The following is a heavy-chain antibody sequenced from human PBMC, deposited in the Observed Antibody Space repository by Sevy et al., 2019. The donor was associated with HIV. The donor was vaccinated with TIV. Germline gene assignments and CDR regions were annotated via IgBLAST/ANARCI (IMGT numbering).Heavy chain of an antibody. V-gene: IGHV3-23*01. CDR1: GFTFSSYA. J-gene: IGHJ3*02. CDR2: ISGSGGTT. CDR3: AKGSVYQYGGAFDI. Sequence: GGSLRLSCAASGFTFSSYAMTWVRQAPGKGLEWVSPISGSGGTTYFPDSLKGRFTISRDNSKNTLYLQMNTLRAEDTALYFCAKGSVYQYGGAFDIWGQGTMVTVSS. D-gene: IGHD3-3*01.